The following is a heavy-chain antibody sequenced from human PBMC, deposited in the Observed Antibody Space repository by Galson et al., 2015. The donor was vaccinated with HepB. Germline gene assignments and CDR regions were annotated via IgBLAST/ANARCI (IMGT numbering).Heavy chain of an antibody. CDR1: GFTFSSYG. J-gene: IGHJ6*02. Sequence: SLRLSCAASGFTFSSYGMHWVRQAPGKGLEWVAVIWYDGSNKYYADSVKGRFTISRDNSKNTLYLQMNSLRAEDTAVYYCAKDLIPETEWGNYYYYGMDVWGQGTTVTVSS. CDR3: AKDLIPETEWGNYYYYGMDV. V-gene: IGHV3-33*06. D-gene: IGHD2-8*01. CDR2: IWYDGSNK.